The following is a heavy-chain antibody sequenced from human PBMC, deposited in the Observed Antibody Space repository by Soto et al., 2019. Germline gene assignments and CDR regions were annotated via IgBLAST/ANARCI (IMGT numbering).Heavy chain of an antibody. CDR2: ISAYNGNT. D-gene: IGHD2-15*01. J-gene: IGHJ6*02. CDR1: GYTFTSYG. Sequence: QVQLVQSGAEVKKPGASVKVSCKASGYTFTSYGISWVRQAPGQGLEWMGWISAYNGNTNYAQKLQGRVTMTTDTSTRTAYMELRSLRSDDTAVYYCARERAQDFLNYYYYYGMDVWGQGTTVTVSS. V-gene: IGHV1-18*01. CDR3: ARERAQDFLNYYYYYGMDV.